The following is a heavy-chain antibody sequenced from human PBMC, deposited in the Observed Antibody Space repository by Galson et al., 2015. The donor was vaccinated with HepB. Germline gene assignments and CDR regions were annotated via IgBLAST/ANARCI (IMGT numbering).Heavy chain of an antibody. CDR2: IYWDDDK. CDR3: AHRLAAAAPFDY. V-gene: IGHV2-5*02. J-gene: IGHJ4*02. CDR1: GFSLSTSVVG. Sequence: PALVKPTQTLTLTCTFSGFSLSTSVVGVGWIRQPPGKALEWLALIYWDDDKRYSPSLKSGLTITKDTSKNQVVLTMTNMDPVDTATYYCAHRLAAAAPFDYWGQGTLVTVSS. D-gene: IGHD6-13*01.